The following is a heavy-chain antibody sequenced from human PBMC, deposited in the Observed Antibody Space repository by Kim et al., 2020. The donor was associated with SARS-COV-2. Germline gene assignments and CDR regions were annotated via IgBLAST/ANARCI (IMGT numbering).Heavy chain of an antibody. V-gene: IGHV3-73*01. D-gene: IGHD3-3*02. CDR2: NSYAT. CDR3: SSSTPLD. J-gene: IGHJ4*02. Sequence: NSYATAYAASVKGRFTVSRDDSENTAYLQMNSLKTEDTAVYYCSSSTPLDWGQGTLVTVSS.